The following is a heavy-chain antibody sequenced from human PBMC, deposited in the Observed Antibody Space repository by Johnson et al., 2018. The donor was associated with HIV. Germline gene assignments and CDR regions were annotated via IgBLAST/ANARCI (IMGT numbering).Heavy chain of an antibody. J-gene: IGHJ3*02. Sequence: VKLVESGGGVVRPGGSLRLSCAASGFTFDDYGMSWVRQAPGKGLEWVSGINWNGGSTGYADSVKGRFTISRDNAKNSLYLQMNSLRAEDTAVYYCGWQLAGWNDAFDIWGQGTMVTVSS. CDR2: INWNGGST. CDR3: GWQLAGWNDAFDI. D-gene: IGHD6-6*01. CDR1: GFTFDDYG. V-gene: IGHV3-20*04.